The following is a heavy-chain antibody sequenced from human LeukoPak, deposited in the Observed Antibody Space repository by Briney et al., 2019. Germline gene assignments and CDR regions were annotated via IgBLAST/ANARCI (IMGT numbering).Heavy chain of an antibody. CDR3: ASGYYDSSGYPFDY. CDR1: GGSISSSSYY. Sequence: PSETLSLTCTVSGGSISSSSYYWGWIRQPPGKGLEWIGSIYYSGSTYYNPSLKSRVSISVDTSKNQFSLKLTSVTAADTAVYYCASGYYDSSGYPFDYWGQGTLVTVSS. J-gene: IGHJ4*02. V-gene: IGHV4-39*01. D-gene: IGHD3-22*01. CDR2: IYYSGST.